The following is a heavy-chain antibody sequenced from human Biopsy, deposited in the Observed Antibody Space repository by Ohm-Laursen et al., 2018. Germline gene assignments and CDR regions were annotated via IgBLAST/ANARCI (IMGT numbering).Heavy chain of an antibody. V-gene: IGHV4-34*01. D-gene: IGHD6-19*01. CDR3: ARGRLRAVARFDY. CDR1: GFSVSSYD. Sequence: LSCAASGFSVSSYDMNWVRQPPGKGLEWIGEINHSGSTNYNPSLKSRVTISVDTSKNQFSLKLSSVTAADTAVYYCARGRLRAVARFDYWGQGTLVTVSS. J-gene: IGHJ4*02. CDR2: INHSGST.